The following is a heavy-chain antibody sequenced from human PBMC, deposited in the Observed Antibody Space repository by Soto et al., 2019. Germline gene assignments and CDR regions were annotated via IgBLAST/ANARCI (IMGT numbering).Heavy chain of an antibody. Sequence: QVQLQESGPGLVKPSGTLSLTCAVSGDSVSSPYYWCWVRQPPGKGLEWIGEVFHTGTTSYNPSLRXXVTISMDKSNNQFSLDLSYVTAAATAVYYCARSAGWYAVHSWGPGTLVIVSS. CDR1: GDSVSSPYY. CDR3: ARSAGWYAVHS. D-gene: IGHD6-19*01. CDR2: VFHTGTT. V-gene: IGHV4-4*02. J-gene: IGHJ4*02.